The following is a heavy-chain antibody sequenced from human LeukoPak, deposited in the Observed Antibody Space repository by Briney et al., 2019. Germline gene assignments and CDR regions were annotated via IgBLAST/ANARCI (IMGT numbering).Heavy chain of an antibody. Sequence: SGPTLVNPTQTLTLTCTFSGFSLSTSGVGVGWIRQPPGKALEWLALIYWNDDKRYSPSLKSRLTITKDTSKNQVVLTMTNMDPVDTATYYCAHRGYCSSTSCYGRSRRWFDPWGQGTLVTVSS. V-gene: IGHV2-5*01. J-gene: IGHJ5*02. D-gene: IGHD2-2*01. CDR2: IYWNDDK. CDR3: AHRGYCSSTSCYGRSRRWFDP. CDR1: GFSLSTSGVG.